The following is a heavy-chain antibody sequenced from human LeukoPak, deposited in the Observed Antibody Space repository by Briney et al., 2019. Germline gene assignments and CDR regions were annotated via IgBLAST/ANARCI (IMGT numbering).Heavy chain of an antibody. J-gene: IGHJ4*02. Sequence: SETLSLTCTVSGGSIAGYYWSWIRQPPGRGLEFIGYIYYSGNTNYNPSLKSRVTISIDTSKGQFSLELSSVTPADTAVYYCASIDCSAGTCYYFDCWGQGILVTVSS. V-gene: IGHV4-59*01. CDR1: GGSIAGYY. D-gene: IGHD2-15*01. CDR2: IYYSGNT. CDR3: ASIDCSAGTCYYFDC.